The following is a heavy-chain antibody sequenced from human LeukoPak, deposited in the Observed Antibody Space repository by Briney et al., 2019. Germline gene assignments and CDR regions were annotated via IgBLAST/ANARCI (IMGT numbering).Heavy chain of an antibody. Sequence: PGGSLRLSCAASGFTFSNAWMSWVRQAPGKGMEWVGRIKSKTDGGTTDYAAPVKGRFTISRDDSKNTLYLQMNSLRAEDTAVYYCAKAGRYCSSTSCARTSSSWGRSFYYYYGMDVWGQGTTVTVSS. D-gene: IGHD2-2*01. CDR2: IKSKTDGGTT. V-gene: IGHV3-15*01. CDR3: AKAGRYCSSTSCARTSSSWGRSFYYYYGMDV. CDR1: GFTFSNAW. J-gene: IGHJ6*02.